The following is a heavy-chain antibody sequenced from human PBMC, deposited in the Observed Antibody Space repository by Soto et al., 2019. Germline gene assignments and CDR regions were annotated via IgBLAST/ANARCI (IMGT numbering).Heavy chain of an antibody. V-gene: IGHV3-30*18. J-gene: IGHJ6*02. Sequence: QAQLVESGGGVVQPGGSLRLSCAASGFSFESNGMHWVRRAPGKGLEWVAGISFDGSNKYYTDSVRGRFAIFRDNSKKTLCLQMNSLKLDETATYYCVKGLLDTLMDGYYHYYGLDVWGQGTTVTVSS. D-gene: IGHD2-2*03. CDR3: VKGLLDTLMDGYYHYYGLDV. CDR1: GFSFESNG. CDR2: ISFDGSNK.